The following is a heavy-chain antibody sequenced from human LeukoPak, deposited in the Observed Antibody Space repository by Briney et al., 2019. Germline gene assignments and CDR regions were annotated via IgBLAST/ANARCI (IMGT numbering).Heavy chain of an antibody. Sequence: WASVKVSCKASGYTFTSYAMHWVRQAPGQRLEWMGRINAGNGNTKYSQKFQGRVTMTRDTSTSTVYMELSSLRSEDTAVYYCAREGGGSYESYFDYWGQGTLVTVSS. J-gene: IGHJ4*02. D-gene: IGHD1-26*01. CDR3: AREGGGSYESYFDY. CDR2: INAGNGNT. V-gene: IGHV1-3*01. CDR1: GYTFTSYA.